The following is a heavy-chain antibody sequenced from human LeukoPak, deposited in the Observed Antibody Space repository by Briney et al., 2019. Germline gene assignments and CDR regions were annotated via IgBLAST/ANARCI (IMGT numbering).Heavy chain of an antibody. CDR1: GYTFTSYG. CDR2: INPNSGGT. Sequence: ASVKVSCKASGYTFTSYGISWVRQAPGQGLEWMGWINPNSGGTNYAQKFQGRVTMTRDTSISTAYMELSRLRSDDTAVYYCARDLSPVEAWGYYWGQGTLVTVSS. J-gene: IGHJ4*02. D-gene: IGHD2/OR15-2a*01. CDR3: ARDLSPVEAWGYY. V-gene: IGHV1-2*02.